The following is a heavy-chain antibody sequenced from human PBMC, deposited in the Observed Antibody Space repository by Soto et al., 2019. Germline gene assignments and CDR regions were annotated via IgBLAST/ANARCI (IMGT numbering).Heavy chain of an antibody. V-gene: IGHV3-33*05. CDR3: ARDQAKQLAIYHFDY. Sequence: QVHLVESGGGVVQPGRSLRLSCAASGFTFSSYGIHWVRQTPGKGLEWVAIISFDGNNKFYADSVKGRFTVSRDDSRNTVYLQMNSLRAEDSAIYYCARDQAKQLAIYHFDYWGQGTQVTVSS. J-gene: IGHJ4*02. D-gene: IGHD2-2*02. CDR2: ISFDGNNK. CDR1: GFTFSSYG.